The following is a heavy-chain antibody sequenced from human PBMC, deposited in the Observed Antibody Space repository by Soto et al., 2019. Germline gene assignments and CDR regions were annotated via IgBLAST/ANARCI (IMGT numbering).Heavy chain of an antibody. J-gene: IGHJ4*02. Sequence: VKVSCKSSGYTFTRYTVHWVRQAPGQGLEWMAMINPSGGSTYYVQTFEGRVTLTSDTSTSTVFMELSSLRSEDTAVYYCARMKGGGSEYFFDYWGQGTLVTVSS. CDR2: INPSGGST. D-gene: IGHD2-15*01. V-gene: IGHV1-46*01. CDR3: ARMKGGGSEYFFDY. CDR1: GYTFTRYT.